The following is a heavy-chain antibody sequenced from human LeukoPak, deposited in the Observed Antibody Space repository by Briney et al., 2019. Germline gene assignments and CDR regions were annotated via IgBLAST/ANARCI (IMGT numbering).Heavy chain of an antibody. CDR1: GGSVSSGGYY. V-gene: IGHV4-61*08. CDR3: ARQTFSGYDPIDY. Sequence: SETLSLTCTVSGGSVSSGGYYWSWIRQPPGKGLEWIGYIYYSGSTNYNPSLKSRVTISVDTSKNQFSLKLSSVTAADTAVYYCARQTFSGYDPIDYWGQGTLVTVSS. D-gene: IGHD5-12*01. J-gene: IGHJ4*02. CDR2: IYYSGST.